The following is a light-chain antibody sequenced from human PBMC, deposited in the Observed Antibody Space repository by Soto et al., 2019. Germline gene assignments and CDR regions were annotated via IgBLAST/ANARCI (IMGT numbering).Light chain of an antibody. V-gene: IGKV3-15*01. CDR1: QSVSSN. CDR2: GAS. J-gene: IGKJ1*01. Sequence: EIVMTQSPATLSVSPGERATLSCRASQSVSSNLAWYQQKPGQAPRLLIYGASTRATGIPARFSGSGSGTVFTLALSSLQSEDCAIYYCRHYNNWPPWTFGQGTKVEIK. CDR3: RHYNNWPPWT.